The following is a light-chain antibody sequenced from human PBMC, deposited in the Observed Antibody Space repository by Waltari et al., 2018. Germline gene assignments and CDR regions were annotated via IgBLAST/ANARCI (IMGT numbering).Light chain of an antibody. Sequence: QSALAQAASVSGFPELSITISCNGTSRKIWRYHLVSLYQHHPGKAPKLIIYQGTKRLSGLSNRFSGSTSGNTASLTVTELQSEDEADYYCCSYAGDNTWIFGGGTRLSVL. J-gene: IGLJ2*01. CDR2: QGT. CDR3: CSYAGDNTWI. CDR1: SRKIWRYHL. V-gene: IGLV2-23*01.